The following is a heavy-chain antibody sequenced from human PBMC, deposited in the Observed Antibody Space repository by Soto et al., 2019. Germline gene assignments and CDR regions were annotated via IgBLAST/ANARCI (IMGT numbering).Heavy chain of an antibody. J-gene: IGHJ5*02. D-gene: IGHD2-15*01. Sequence: QVQLQESGPGLVKPSQTLSLTCTVSGGSISSGDYYWSWIRQHPGKGLEWIGYIYYSGSTYYNPSLKIRVTIPVAPSKTQFPLKLNSGTAGATAVYYWARWWRGSRQGSHPWAQGTLVTVSS. V-gene: IGHV4-31*03. CDR1: GGSISSGDYY. CDR3: ARWWRGSRQGSHP. CDR2: IYYSGST.